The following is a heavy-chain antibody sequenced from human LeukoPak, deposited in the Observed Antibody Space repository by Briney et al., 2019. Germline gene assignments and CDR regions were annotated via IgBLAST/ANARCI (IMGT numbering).Heavy chain of an antibody. Sequence: SETLSFTCAVYGGSFSGYYWSWIRQPPGKGLEWIGEINHSGSTNYNPSLKGRVTISVDTSKNQFSLKLSSVTAADTAVYYCARDITIFGVVQSPRGNMDVWGKGTTVTVSS. CDR1: GGSFSGYY. CDR2: INHSGST. V-gene: IGHV4-34*01. J-gene: IGHJ6*03. D-gene: IGHD3-3*01. CDR3: ARDITIFGVVQSPRGNMDV.